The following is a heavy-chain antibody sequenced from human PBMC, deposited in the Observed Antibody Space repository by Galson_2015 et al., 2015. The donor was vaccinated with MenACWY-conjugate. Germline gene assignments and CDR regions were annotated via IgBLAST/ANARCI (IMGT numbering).Heavy chain of an antibody. V-gene: IGHV3-49*04. CDR1: GFTFRDYA. CDR2: IRSKAFGETT. J-gene: IGHJ4*02. CDR3: ARGQPVPGAKYYFDY. Sequence: SLRLSCAGSGFTFRDYALSWVRQAPGKGLECIGFIRSKAFGETTEYAASVKGRFTISRDASKSIAYLQMNSLKTEDTAVYYCARGQPVPGAKYYFDYWGQGTLVTVSS. D-gene: IGHD2-2*01.